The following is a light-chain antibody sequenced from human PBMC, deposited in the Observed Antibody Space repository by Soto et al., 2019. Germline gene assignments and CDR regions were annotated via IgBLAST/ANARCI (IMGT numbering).Light chain of an antibody. J-gene: IGKJ1*01. CDR1: QGISNY. V-gene: IGKV1-27*01. Sequence: DIQMTQSPSSLSASVGDRVTITCRASQGISNYLAWYQQKPGKVPQLLIYAASTLQSGVPSRFSGTGSGTDFTLTIRRLQPEDVAKSYCQKYNSAPWTVGKGTKVESK. CDR2: AAS. CDR3: QKYNSAPWT.